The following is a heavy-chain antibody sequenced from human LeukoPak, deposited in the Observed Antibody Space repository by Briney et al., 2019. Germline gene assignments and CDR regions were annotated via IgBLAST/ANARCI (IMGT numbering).Heavy chain of an antibody. CDR1: GGSISSYY. V-gene: IGHV4-59*12. Sequence: SETLSLTCTVSGGSISSYYWSWIRQPAGKGLEWIGNIYYSGSTYYNPSLKSRVTISVDKSKNQFSLKLSSVTAADTAVYYCARGGVLWFGELLYYYYYYMDVWGKGTTVTVSS. CDR2: IYYSGST. CDR3: ARGGVLWFGELLYYYYYYMDV. D-gene: IGHD3-10*01. J-gene: IGHJ6*03.